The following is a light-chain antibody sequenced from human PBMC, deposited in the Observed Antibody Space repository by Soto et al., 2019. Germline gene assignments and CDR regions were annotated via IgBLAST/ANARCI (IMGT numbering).Light chain of an antibody. CDR2: VAS. CDR3: QQTYSTPPLT. V-gene: IGKV1-39*01. CDR1: QSITTY. Sequence: DIQVTQSPSSLSASVGDRVTITCRASQSITTYLNWYQQKPGKAPKLLIYVASSLQSGVPSRFSGNGSGTDFTLTISSLQPEDFATYFCQQTYSTPPLTFGGGTKVEIK. J-gene: IGKJ4*01.